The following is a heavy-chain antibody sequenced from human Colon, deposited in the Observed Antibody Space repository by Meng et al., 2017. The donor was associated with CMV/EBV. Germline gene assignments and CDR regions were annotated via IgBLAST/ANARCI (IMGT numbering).Heavy chain of an antibody. CDR2: INPNSGGT. D-gene: IGHD3-9*01. CDR3: VRRSMAMTGSGQFDS. CDR1: GYTFTGNY. Sequence: SGYTFTGNYIHWVRQAPGQGLEWMGWINPNSGGTHYPQKFRGWVTMTRDTSITTAYMELSRLKFDDTAIYYCVRRSMAMTGSGQFDSWGQGTLVTVSS. J-gene: IGHJ4*02. V-gene: IGHV1-2*04.